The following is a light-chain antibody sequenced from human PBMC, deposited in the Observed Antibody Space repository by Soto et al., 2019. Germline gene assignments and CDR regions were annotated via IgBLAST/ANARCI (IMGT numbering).Light chain of an antibody. CDR2: GAS. V-gene: IGKV3-20*01. Sequence: EIVLTQSPGTLSLSPGERATLSCRASQSVSSSYLAWYQQKPGQAPRLLIYGASNRATGIPDRISGSGSGTDFTLTISRLEPEDFAVYYCQQYGSSPWTFAKGPRWISN. J-gene: IGKJ1*01. CDR3: QQYGSSPWT. CDR1: QSVSSSY.